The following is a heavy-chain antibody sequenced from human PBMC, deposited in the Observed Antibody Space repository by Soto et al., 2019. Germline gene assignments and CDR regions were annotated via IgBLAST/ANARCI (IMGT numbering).Heavy chain of an antibody. D-gene: IGHD3-16*01. V-gene: IGHV1-8*01. CDR3: ARGGGGAAFHI. J-gene: IGHJ3*02. Sequence: QVQLVQSGAEVKKPGASVKVSCKASGYTFTSYDINWVRQATGQGLEWMGWMNPNSGNTGYAQKFQGRVTITRNTSITTDDMAVSSLSGEETAVDYWARGGGGAAFHIWGQGTMVTVSS. CDR1: GYTFTSYD. CDR2: MNPNSGNT.